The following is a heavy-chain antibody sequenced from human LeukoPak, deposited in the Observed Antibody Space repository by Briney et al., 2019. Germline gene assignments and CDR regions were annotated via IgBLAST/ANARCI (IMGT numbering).Heavy chain of an antibody. J-gene: IGHJ4*02. D-gene: IGHD3/OR15-3a*01. V-gene: IGHV3-30*18. CDR1: GFTFSSYG. CDR2: ISYDGSNK. CDR3: AKDGDRLFLFYFDH. Sequence: GGSLRLSCAASGFTFSSYGMHWVRQAPGKGLEWVAVISYDGSNKYYADSVKGRFTISRDNSKNTLYLQMNSLGPVDTAVYYCAKDGDRLFLFYFDHWGQGSLVTASS.